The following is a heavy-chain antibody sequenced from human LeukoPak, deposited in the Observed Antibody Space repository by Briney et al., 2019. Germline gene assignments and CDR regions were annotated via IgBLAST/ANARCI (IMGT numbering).Heavy chain of an antibody. V-gene: IGHV3-7*01. J-gene: IGHJ4*02. CDR3: ARDGQIITGLDY. CDR1: GFTFSNHW. CDR2: IRQDGSAK. Sequence: PGGSLRLSCAASGFTFSNHWMSWVRQDPGKGLEWVANIRQDGSAKYYGDSVEGRLTISRDNAKNSLYLQMNSLRAEDTAVYYCARDGQIITGLDYWGQGTLVTVSS. D-gene: IGHD3-22*01.